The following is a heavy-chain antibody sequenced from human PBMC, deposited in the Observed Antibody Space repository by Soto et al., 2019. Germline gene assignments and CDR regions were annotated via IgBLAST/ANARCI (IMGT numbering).Heavy chain of an antibody. V-gene: IGHV1-18*01. Sequence: QVQLVQSGGEVKKPGASVTVSCKASGYTFINYHITWVRQAPGQGLEWMAWINTYNGMTDYAQKFQGRVTMTRDTSTSTDYMELRNLGSADTAVYFCAKSPRGEMATDWGQGTLVTVSS. D-gene: IGHD5-12*01. CDR1: GYTFINYH. CDR2: INTYNGMT. CDR3: AKSPRGEMATD. J-gene: IGHJ4*02.